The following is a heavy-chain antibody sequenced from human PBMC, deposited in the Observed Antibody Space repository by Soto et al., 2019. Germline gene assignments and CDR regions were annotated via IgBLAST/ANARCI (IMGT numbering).Heavy chain of an antibody. CDR3: ARVWFGELIDY. J-gene: IGHJ4*02. D-gene: IGHD3-10*01. CDR2: ISSSSSTI. V-gene: IGHV3-48*01. CDR1: GFTFSSYS. Sequence: GGSLRLSCAASGFTFSSYSMNWVRQAPGKGLEWVSYISSSSSTIYYADSVKGRFTISRDNAKNSLYLQMNSLRAEDTAVYYCARVWFGELIDYWGQGTLVTVSS.